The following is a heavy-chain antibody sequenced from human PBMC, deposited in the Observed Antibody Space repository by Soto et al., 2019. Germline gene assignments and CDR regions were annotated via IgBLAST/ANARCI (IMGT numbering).Heavy chain of an antibody. CDR1: GYTFSSYT. J-gene: IGHJ4*02. CDR2: ISAYNGNT. CDR3: ERDAPHFEY. V-gene: IGHV1-18*01. Sequence: ASVKVSCKASGYTFSSYTISWVRHAPGQVLEWMGLISAYNGNTKYAQKLQDRVTMTTDTSTKTAYMELRSLRSDDTSVYYCERDAPHFEYWGQGTLVTVSS.